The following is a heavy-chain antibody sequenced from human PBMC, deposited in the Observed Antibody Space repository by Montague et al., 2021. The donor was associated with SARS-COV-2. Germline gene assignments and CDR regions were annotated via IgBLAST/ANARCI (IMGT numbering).Heavy chain of an antibody. CDR2: ISGSGGST. J-gene: IGHJ4*02. D-gene: IGHD5-18*01. CDR1: GFTFSSYA. Sequence: SLRLSCAASGFTFSSYAMSWVRQAPGKGLEWVSAISGSGGSTYYADSVKVRFTISRDNSKNTLYLQMNSLRAEDTAVYYCAKASWIQLWFRTPYFDYWGQGTLVTVSS. CDR3: AKASWIQLWFRTPYFDY. V-gene: IGHV3-23*01.